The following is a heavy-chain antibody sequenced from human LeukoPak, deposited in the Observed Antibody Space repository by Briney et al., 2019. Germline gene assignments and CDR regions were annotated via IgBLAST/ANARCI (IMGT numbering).Heavy chain of an antibody. CDR2: INPSGGST. D-gene: IGHD3-22*01. V-gene: IGHV1-46*01. J-gene: IGHJ5*02. CDR1: GYTFTSYY. Sequence: ASVKVSCKASGYTFTSYYMHWVRQAPGQGLEWMGIINPSGGSTSYAQKFQGRVTMTRDTSTSTVYMELSSLRSEDTAVYYCARRRWDGDTYYYDSSGYNWFDPWGQGTLVTVSS. CDR3: ARRRWDGDTYYYDSSGYNWFDP.